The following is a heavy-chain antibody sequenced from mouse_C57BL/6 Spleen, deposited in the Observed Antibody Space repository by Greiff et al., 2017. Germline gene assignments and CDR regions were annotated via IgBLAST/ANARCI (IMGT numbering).Heavy chain of an antibody. Sequence: DVKLVESGGDLVKPGGSLKLSCAASGFTFSSYGMSWVRQTPDKRLEWVATISSGGSYTYYPDSWKGRFTISRDNAKHTLYLQMSSLNSEDTAMYYCAEGQSCGDYWGQGTSVTVSS. CDR3: AEGQSCGDY. V-gene: IGHV5-6*02. D-gene: IGHD6-1*01. CDR1: GFTFSSYG. J-gene: IGHJ4*01. CDR2: ISSGGSYT.